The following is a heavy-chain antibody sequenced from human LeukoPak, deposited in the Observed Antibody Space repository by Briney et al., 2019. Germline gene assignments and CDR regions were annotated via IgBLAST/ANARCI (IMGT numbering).Heavy chain of an antibody. CDR3: ARRVDYDILTGYFPYFDY. Sequence: GASVKVSCKASCYTFTSYGISWVRQAPGQGLEWMGWISAYNGNTNYAQKLQGRVTMTTDTSTGTGYMELRGLRSDDPAVYYCARRVDYDILTGYFPYFDYWGQGTLVTVSS. CDR2: ISAYNGNT. V-gene: IGHV1-18*01. D-gene: IGHD3-9*01. J-gene: IGHJ4*02. CDR1: CYTFTSYG.